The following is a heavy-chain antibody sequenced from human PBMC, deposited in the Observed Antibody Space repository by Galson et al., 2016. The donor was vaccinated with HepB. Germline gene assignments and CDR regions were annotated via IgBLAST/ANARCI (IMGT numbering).Heavy chain of an antibody. CDR2: VHSSGSS. V-gene: IGHV4-59*11. J-gene: IGHJ2*01. D-gene: IGHD5-18*01. Sequence: SETLSLTCTVSGDPSSPHYRSWIRQPPGKGLEWIGYVHSSGSSFYNPSLRGRVTISVDTSKNHFSLKLDSVTAADTAVYFCARGTLSCTGNSCFYQYFDLWGRGILVTVSS. CDR3: ARGTLSCTGNSCFYQYFDL. CDR1: GDPSSPHY.